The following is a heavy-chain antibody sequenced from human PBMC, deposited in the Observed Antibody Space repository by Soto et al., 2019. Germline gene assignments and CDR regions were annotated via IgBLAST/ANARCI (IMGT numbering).Heavy chain of an antibody. V-gene: IGHV1-18*01. D-gene: IGHD3-16*01. CDR3: AMVDVYVTPSPQDV. J-gene: IGHJ6*02. Sequence: QVQLVQSGAEVKNPGASVKVSCKASGYRFTIYGIGWVRQAPGQGLEWMGWINAYNGNTNYAQNLQGRVTLTTDTSTSTAYVELRSLRSNDTAVYYCAMVDVYVTPSPQDVWGQGTTVTVSS. CDR2: INAYNGNT. CDR1: GYRFTIYG.